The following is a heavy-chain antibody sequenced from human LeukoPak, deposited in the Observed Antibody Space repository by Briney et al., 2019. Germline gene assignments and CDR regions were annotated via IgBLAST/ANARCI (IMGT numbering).Heavy chain of an antibody. Sequence: SVKVSCKASGGTFSSYAISWVRQAPGQGLEWMRGIIPIFGTANYAQKFQGRVTITADESTSTAYMELSSLRSEDTAVYYCARDLTYYYDSSGYYWDAFDIWGQGTMVTVSS. V-gene: IGHV1-69*01. D-gene: IGHD3-22*01. CDR1: GGTFSSYA. CDR3: ARDLTYYYDSSGYYWDAFDI. CDR2: IIPIFGTA. J-gene: IGHJ3*02.